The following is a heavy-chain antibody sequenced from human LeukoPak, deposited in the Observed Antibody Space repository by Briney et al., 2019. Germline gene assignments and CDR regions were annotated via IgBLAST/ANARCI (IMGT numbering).Heavy chain of an antibody. CDR2: IFVGSGNT. CDR3: AADQYVEMPTITDAFDI. CDR1: GFTFTSSA. J-gene: IGHJ3*02. D-gene: IGHD5-24*01. V-gene: IGHV1-58*02. Sequence: SVTVSCMASGFTFTSSAMQWVRQARGQRVEGIGWIFVGSGNTNYAQKLKERVTITRENSRSTAYMEVSSLRSEDTAVYYCAADQYVEMPTITDAFDIWGQGTMVTVSS.